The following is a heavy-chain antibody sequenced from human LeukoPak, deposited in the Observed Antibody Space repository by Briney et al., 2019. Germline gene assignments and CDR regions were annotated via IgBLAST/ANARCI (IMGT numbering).Heavy chain of an antibody. D-gene: IGHD3-10*01. J-gene: IGHJ4*02. Sequence: PGGPLRLSCAASGFTFSSYAMHWVRQSPGKGLEWVAVISYDGSNKYYADSVKGRFTISRDNSKNTLYLQMNSLRAEDTAVYYCARDLRSHGDLDYWGQGTLVTVSS. CDR2: ISYDGSNK. CDR3: ARDLRSHGDLDY. V-gene: IGHV3-30-3*01. CDR1: GFTFSSYA.